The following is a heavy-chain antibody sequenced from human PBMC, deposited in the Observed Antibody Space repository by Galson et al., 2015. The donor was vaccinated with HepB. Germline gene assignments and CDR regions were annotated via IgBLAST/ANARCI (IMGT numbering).Heavy chain of an antibody. V-gene: IGHV1-3*01. CDR1: GYTFTSYA. D-gene: IGHD6-19*01. J-gene: IGHJ4*02. Sequence: SVKVSCKASGYTFTSYAMHWVRQAPGQRLEWMGWINAGNGNTKYSQKFQGRGTITRDTSASTAYMELSSLRSEDTAVYYCARDPAVAGTDYFDYWGQGTLVTVSS. CDR2: INAGNGNT. CDR3: ARDPAVAGTDYFDY.